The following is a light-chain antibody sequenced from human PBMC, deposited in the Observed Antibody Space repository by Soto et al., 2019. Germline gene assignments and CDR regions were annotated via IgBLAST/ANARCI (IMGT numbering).Light chain of an antibody. CDR2: GAS. CDR3: QHYNSFSRT. V-gene: IGKV3-20*01. CDR1: QSVSSSY. Sequence: EIVLTQSPGTLSLSPGERATLSCRASQSVSSSYLAWYQQKPGQAPRLLIYGASSRATGIPDRFSASGSGTDFTLTISDVQPEDFALYYCQHYNSFSRTFGQGTKVDI. J-gene: IGKJ1*01.